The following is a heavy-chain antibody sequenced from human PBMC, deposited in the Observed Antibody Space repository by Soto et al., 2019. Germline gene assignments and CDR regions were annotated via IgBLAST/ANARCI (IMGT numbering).Heavy chain of an antibody. CDR2: INHKSGGT. V-gene: IGHV1-2*02. CDR1: GYTFTVYY. J-gene: IGHJ4*02. Sequence: QVQLVQSGAEVKKPGASVNVSCKASGYTFTVYYMHWVRQAPGQGLEWMGWINHKSGGTMYPQKFQGRVTMTWDTSISTAYMALTRLRSDDTAVYYCVRDLAKGGGSAGFDYWGQGTLVTVSS. CDR3: VRDLAKGGGSAGFDY. D-gene: IGHD1-26*01.